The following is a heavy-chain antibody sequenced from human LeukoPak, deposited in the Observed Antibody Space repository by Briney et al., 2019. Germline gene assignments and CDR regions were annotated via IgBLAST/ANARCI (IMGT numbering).Heavy chain of an antibody. CDR3: SKVNGMSGSYSSKWFFHL. V-gene: IGHV3-9*01. Sequence: PGGSLRLSCAASGFTFGDYAMHWVRQAPGKGLEWVSGISWNSRSIVYTDSVKGRFTIPRYNAKNCLNLQMNILRAEDTDLYYCSKVNGMSGSYSSKWFFHLWGRGTLVTVSS. J-gene: IGHJ2*01. D-gene: IGHD5-18*01. CDR2: ISWNSRSI. CDR1: GFTFGDYA.